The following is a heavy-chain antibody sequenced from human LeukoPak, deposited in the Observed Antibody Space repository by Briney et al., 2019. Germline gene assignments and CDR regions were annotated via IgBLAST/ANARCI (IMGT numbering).Heavy chain of an antibody. CDR3: ARGYCTNGVCFDS. D-gene: IGHD2-8*01. Sequence: PGGSLRLSCAASGFTVSSNYMTWVRQAPGRGLQRVSLIYSAGSTYYADSVKGRFTISRDNSKNTLFLQMNSLRAEDTAVYYCARGYCTNGVCFDSWGQGTLVTVSS. CDR2: IYSAGST. CDR1: GFTVSSNY. V-gene: IGHV3-53*01. J-gene: IGHJ4*02.